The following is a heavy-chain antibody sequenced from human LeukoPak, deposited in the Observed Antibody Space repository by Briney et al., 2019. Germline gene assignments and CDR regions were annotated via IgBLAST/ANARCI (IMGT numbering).Heavy chain of an antibody. Sequence: PGGSLRLSCAASGFTFSSYSMNWVRQAPGNGLEWVSSISSSSSYIYYADSVKGRFTISRDNAKNSLYLQMNSLRAEDTAVFFFKQKTAYEILTGYPYFDYWGQGTLVTVSS. V-gene: IGHV3-21*01. CDR2: ISSSSSYI. D-gene: IGHD3-9*01. J-gene: IGHJ4*02. CDR3: KQKTAYEILTGYPYFDY. CDR1: GFTFSSYS.